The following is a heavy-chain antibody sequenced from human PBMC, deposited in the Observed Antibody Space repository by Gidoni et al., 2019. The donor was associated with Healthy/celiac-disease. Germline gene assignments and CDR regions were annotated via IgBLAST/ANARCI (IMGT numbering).Heavy chain of an antibody. V-gene: IGHV3-9*01. J-gene: IGHJ4*02. CDR3: AKGYCSGGSCSPSLHPFDY. CDR2: ISWNSGSI. CDR1: GFTFDAYA. Sequence: EVQLVESGGGLVQPGRSLRLSCAASGFTFDAYAMHWVRQAPGKGLEWVSRISWNSGSIGYADSVKGRFTISRDNAKNSLYLQMNSLRAEDTALYYCAKGYCSGGSCSPSLHPFDYWGQGTLVTVSS. D-gene: IGHD2-15*01.